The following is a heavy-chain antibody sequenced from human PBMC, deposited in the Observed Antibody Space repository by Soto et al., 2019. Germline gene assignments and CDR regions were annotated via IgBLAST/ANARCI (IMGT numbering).Heavy chain of an antibody. V-gene: IGHV5-10-1*01. CDR1: GYSFTIYW. CDR2: IDPSDSYT. J-gene: IGHJ6*02. Sequence: PGESLKISCNGSGYSFTIYWISWVRQMPGKGLEWMGRIDPSDSYTNYSPSFQGHVTISADKSISTAYLQWSSLKASDTAMYYCARLYYYDSSGYYPVYGMDVWGQGTTVTVSS. CDR3: ARLYYYDSSGYYPVYGMDV. D-gene: IGHD3-22*01.